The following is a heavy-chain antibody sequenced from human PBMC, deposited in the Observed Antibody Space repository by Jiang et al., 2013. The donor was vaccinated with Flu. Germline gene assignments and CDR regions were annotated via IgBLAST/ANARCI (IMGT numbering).Heavy chain of an antibody. CDR1: GFTFSSYS. J-gene: IGHJ4*02. V-gene: IGHV3-21*01. D-gene: IGHD2-2*01. CDR2: ISSSSSYI. CDR3: ARVGFVGDPGMYQPLLYYFDY. Sequence: VQLVESGGGLVKPGGSLRLSCAASGFTFSSYSMNWVRQAPGKGLEWVSSISSSSSYIYYADSVKGRFTISRDNAKNSLYLQMNSLRAEDTAVYYCARVGFVGDPGMYQPLLYYFDYWGQGTLVTVSS.